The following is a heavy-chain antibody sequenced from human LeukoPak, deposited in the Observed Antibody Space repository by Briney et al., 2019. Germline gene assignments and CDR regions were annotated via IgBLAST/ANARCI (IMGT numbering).Heavy chain of an antibody. J-gene: IGHJ6*03. CDR1: GGTFSSYA. CDR3: AAGEYDFWSGYPTMDV. CDR2: IIPIFGTA. Sequence: SVKVSCKASGGTFSSYAISWVRQAPGQGLEWMGGIIPIFGTANYAQKFQGRVTITTDESTSTAYMELSSLRSEDTAVYYCAAGEYDFWSGYPTMDVWGKGTTVTVSS. D-gene: IGHD3-3*01. V-gene: IGHV1-69*05.